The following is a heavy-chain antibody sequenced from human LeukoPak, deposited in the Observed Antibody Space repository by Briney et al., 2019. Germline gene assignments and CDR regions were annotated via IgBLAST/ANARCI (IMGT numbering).Heavy chain of an antibody. CDR1: GHTFTDYY. CDR2: FTPHSGGT. Sequence: ASVKVSCKASGHTFTDYYIHWVRQAPGQGPEWMGWFTPHSGGTNYAQRFQGRVTMTGDTSISSAYMELNSLGSDDTAVYYCVRGYCSGNTCYDPDFEHWGQGTLVSASS. J-gene: IGHJ4*02. V-gene: IGHV1-2*02. CDR3: VRGYCSGNTCYDPDFEH. D-gene: IGHD2-15*01.